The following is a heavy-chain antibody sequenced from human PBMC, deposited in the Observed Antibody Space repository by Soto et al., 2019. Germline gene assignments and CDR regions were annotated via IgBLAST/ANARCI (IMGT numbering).Heavy chain of an antibody. CDR2: FDPEDGET. CDR3: ATDYYGSGSYVYYGMDV. CDR1: GYTLTELS. J-gene: IGHJ6*02. D-gene: IGHD3-10*01. V-gene: IGHV1-24*01. Sequence: GASVKVSCKVSGYTLTELSMHWVRQAPGKGLEWMGGFDPEDGETIYAQKFQGRVTMTEDTSTDTAYMELSSLRSEDTAVYYCATDYYGSGSYVYYGMDVWGQGTTVTVSS.